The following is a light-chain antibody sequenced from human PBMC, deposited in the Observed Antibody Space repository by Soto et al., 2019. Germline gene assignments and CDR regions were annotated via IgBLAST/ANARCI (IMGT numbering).Light chain of an antibody. CDR1: QSVGSK. V-gene: IGKV3-15*01. CDR3: QQYSNWPPVT. J-gene: IGKJ4*01. CDR2: GAS. Sequence: ETVMTQSPATLSVSPGERATLSCRASQSVGSKVAWYQQKPGQAPSLLLYGASTRASGIPLRFSGSGSGTEFTLTISSLQSEDFAVYYCQQYSNWPPVTFGGGTKVEIK.